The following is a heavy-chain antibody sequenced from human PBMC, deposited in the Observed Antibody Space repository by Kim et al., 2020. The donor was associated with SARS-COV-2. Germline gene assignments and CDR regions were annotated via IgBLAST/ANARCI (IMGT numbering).Heavy chain of an antibody. J-gene: IGHJ6*02. CDR2: IYYSGST. CDR3: ARHWSGWQARKQQPEWVGMDV. CDR1: GGSISSSSYY. Sequence: SETLSLTCIVSGGSISSSSYYWGWIRQPPGKGLEWIGSIYYSGSTYYNPSLRSRVTISVDTSKNQFSLKLSSVTAADTAVYYCARHWSGWQARKQQPEWVGMDVWGQGTTVTVSS. D-gene: IGHD6-13*01. V-gene: IGHV4-39*01.